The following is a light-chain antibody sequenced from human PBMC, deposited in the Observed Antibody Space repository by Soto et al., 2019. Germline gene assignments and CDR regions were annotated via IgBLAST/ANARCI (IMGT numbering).Light chain of an antibody. V-gene: IGKV1-5*01. CDR2: DAY. Sequence: DIQVTQSPPTLSSSVGDRVTVTCRASQAINTCMAWYQQKPRKAPKLIVYDAYIFQSGVPRTFSGSGSGTEFTLTIRSLQHDDIATYYCQQYSSYSAWTCGEGTKVDIK. J-gene: IGKJ1*01. CDR1: QAINTC. CDR3: QQYSSYSAWT.